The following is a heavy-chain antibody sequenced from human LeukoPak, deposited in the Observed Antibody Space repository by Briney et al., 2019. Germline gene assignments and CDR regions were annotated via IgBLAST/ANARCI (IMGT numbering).Heavy chain of an antibody. J-gene: IGHJ3*02. Sequence: ETGGSLILSCAASTFTFSNAWMSWVRQAPGKGLEWVGRIKSKSDGGTTDYAAPVKGRFTISRDDSKNTLYLQMNSLKTEDTAVYYCTTAPRGYCSGGSCSYAFDIWGQGTMVTVSS. CDR3: TTAPRGYCSGGSCSYAFDI. CDR2: IKSKSDGGTT. V-gene: IGHV3-15*01. D-gene: IGHD2-15*01. CDR1: TFTFSNAW.